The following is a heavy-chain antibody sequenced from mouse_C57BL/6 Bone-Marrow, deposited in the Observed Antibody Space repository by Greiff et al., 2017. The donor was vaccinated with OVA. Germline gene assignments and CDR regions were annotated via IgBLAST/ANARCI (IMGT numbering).Heavy chain of an antibody. J-gene: IGHJ1*03. CDR3: APYDGYHWYFDV. CDR2: IHPSDSDT. D-gene: IGHD2-3*01. Sequence: QVQLQQPGAELVKPGASVKVSCKASGYTFTSYWMHWVKQRPGQGLEWIGRIHPSDSDTNYNQKFKGKATWTVDKSSSTAYMQLSSLTSEVAAVEYCAPYDGYHWYFDVWGTGTTVTVSA. CDR1: GYTFTSYW. V-gene: IGHV1-74*01.